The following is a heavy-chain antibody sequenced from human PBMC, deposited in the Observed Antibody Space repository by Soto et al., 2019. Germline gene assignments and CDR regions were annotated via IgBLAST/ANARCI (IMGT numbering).Heavy chain of an antibody. D-gene: IGHD5-18*01. CDR1: GDSVSSNSAA. CDR2: TYYRSKWYN. CDR3: EKGYSYGPKWFDP. Sequence: SPTLSLTCAISGDSVSSNSAAWNWIRQSPSRGLEWLGRTYYRSKWYNDYAVSVKSRITINPDTSKNQFSLQLNSVTPEDTAVYYCEKGYSYGPKWFDPWGQGTLVTVSS. V-gene: IGHV6-1*01. J-gene: IGHJ5*02.